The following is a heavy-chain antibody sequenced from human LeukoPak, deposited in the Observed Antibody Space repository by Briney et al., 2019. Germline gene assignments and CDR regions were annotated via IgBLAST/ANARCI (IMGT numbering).Heavy chain of an antibody. CDR2: INQDGFEK. CDR3: AREGRPLVVAVVPV. J-gene: IGHJ4*02. D-gene: IGHD2-15*01. V-gene: IGHV3-7*01. Sequence: PGGSLRLSCAASGFTFSTYWMTWVRQAAGKGLEWVANINQDGFEKYYVGSVKGRFTISRDNSKNTLYLQMNSLRAEDTAVYYCAREGRPLVVAVVPVWGQGTLVTVSS. CDR1: GFTFSTYW.